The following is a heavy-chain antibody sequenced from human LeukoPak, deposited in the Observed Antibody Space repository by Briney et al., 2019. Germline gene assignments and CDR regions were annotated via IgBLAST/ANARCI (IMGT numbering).Heavy chain of an antibody. J-gene: IGHJ4*02. CDR3: AKVPWELLRGGYFDY. D-gene: IGHD1-26*01. CDR1: GFTFSSYA. CDR2: ISGSGGST. Sequence: PGGSLRLSCAASGFTFSSYAMSWVRQAPGKGLEWVSAISGSGGSTYYADSVKGRFTISRDNSKNTLYLQMNSLRAEDTAVYYCAKVPWELLRGGYFDYWGQGTLVTVSS. V-gene: IGHV3-23*01.